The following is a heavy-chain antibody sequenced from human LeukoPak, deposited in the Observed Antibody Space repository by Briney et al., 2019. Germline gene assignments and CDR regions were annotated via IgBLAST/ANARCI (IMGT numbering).Heavy chain of an antibody. CDR3: AKSWDTVTRGRTYFDY. CDR2: IKQDGSEK. D-gene: IGHD4-17*01. Sequence: GGSLRLSCAASGFTFSSYWMSWVRQAPGKGLEWVANIKQDGSEKYYVDSVKGRFTISRDNAKNSLYLQMNSLRVEDTAVYYCAKSWDTVTRGRTYFDYWGQGTLVIASS. CDR1: GFTFSSYW. J-gene: IGHJ4*02. V-gene: IGHV3-7*01.